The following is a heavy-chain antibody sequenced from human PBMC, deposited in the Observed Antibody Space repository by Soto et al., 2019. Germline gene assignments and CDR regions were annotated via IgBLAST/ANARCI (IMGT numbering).Heavy chain of an antibody. J-gene: IGHJ6*02. V-gene: IGHV4-4*07. CDR2: IYTSGST. Sequence: SETLSLTCTVSGGSISSYYWSWIRQPAGKGLEWIGRIYTSGSTNYNPSLKSRVTMSVDTSKNQFSLKLSSVTAADTAVCYCARDNCGGDCYSIYYYGMDVWGQGTTVTVSS. CDR1: GGSISSYY. D-gene: IGHD2-21*02. CDR3: ARDNCGGDCYSIYYYGMDV.